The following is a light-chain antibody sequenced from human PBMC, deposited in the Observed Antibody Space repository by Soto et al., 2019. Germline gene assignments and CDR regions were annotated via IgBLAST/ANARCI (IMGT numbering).Light chain of an antibody. CDR2: DVT. CDR3: SSYRRGSTYV. V-gene: IGLV2-14*01. J-gene: IGLJ1*01. Sequence: QSVLTQPASLSGAPGQSITVSCTGTSSDVGGYNYVSWYQQYPGKVPRLMIYDVTNRPSGASNRFSGSKSGNTASLTISGLQAEDEADYYCSSYRRGSTYVFGTGTKVTVL. CDR1: SSDVGGYNY.